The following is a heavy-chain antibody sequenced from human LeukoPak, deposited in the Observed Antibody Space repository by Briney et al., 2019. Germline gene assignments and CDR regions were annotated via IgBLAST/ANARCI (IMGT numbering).Heavy chain of an antibody. V-gene: IGHV4-38-2*02. D-gene: IGHD2-15*01. CDR2: IYHSGST. Sequence: SETLSLTCIVSGYSISSVYYWGWIRQPPGKGLEWIGSIYHSGSTYYNPSLKGRVTISVDTSKNQFSLKLSSVTAADTAVYYCARGDCSGGSCYSKFWVYWGQGTLVAVSS. J-gene: IGHJ4*02. CDR1: GYSISSVYY. CDR3: ARGDCSGGSCYSKFWVY.